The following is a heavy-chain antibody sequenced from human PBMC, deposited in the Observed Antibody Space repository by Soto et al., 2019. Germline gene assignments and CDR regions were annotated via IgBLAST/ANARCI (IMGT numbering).Heavy chain of an antibody. CDR3: AKDRYDFGDYSSPSGSDY. D-gene: IGHD4-17*01. V-gene: IGHV3-23*01. J-gene: IGHJ4*02. Sequence: GGSLGLSCAASGFTFSSYAMSWVRQAPGKGLEWVSAIIGSGDSTYYADSVKGRFTISRDNSKNTLYLQMNGLRAEDTAVYYCAKDRYDFGDYSSPSGSDYWGQGTLVTVSS. CDR2: IIGSGDST. CDR1: GFTFSSYA.